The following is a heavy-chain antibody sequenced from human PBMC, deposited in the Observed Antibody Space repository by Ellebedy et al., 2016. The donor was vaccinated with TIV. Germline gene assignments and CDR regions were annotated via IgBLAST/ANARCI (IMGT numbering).Heavy chain of an antibody. CDR3: ARGTYQLLPLYYYYGMDV. J-gene: IGHJ6*02. CDR1: GFTFSSYS. D-gene: IGHD2-2*01. Sequence: GESLKISCAASGFTFSSYSMNWVRQAPGKGLEWVSSISSSSSYIYYADSVKGRFTISRDNAKNSLYLQMNSLRAEDTAVYYCARGTYQLLPLYYYYGMDVWGQGTTVTVSS. CDR2: ISSSSSYI. V-gene: IGHV3-21*01.